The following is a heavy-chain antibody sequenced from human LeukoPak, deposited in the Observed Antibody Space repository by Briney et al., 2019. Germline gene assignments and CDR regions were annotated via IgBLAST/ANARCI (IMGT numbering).Heavy chain of an antibody. CDR2: FDPEDGET. Sequence: ASVKVPCKVSGYTLTELSMHWVRQAPGKGLEWMGGFDPEDGETIYAQKFQGRVTMTEDTSTDTAYMELSSLRSEDTAVYYCATVGGTQQLAQYYFDYWGQGTLVTVSS. D-gene: IGHD6-13*01. J-gene: IGHJ4*02. CDR1: GYTLTELS. V-gene: IGHV1-24*01. CDR3: ATVGGTQQLAQYYFDY.